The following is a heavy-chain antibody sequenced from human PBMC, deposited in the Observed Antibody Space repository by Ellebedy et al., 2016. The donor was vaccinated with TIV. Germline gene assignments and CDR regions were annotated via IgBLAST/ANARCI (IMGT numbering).Heavy chain of an antibody. J-gene: IGHJ6*02. D-gene: IGHD2-2*02. CDR2: IGTAGDP. V-gene: IGHV3-13*05. CDR1: GFTFSSYD. Sequence: PGGSLRLSCAASGFTFSSYDMHWVRQITGKGLEWVSAIGTAGDPYYPGSVKGRFTISRENAENSLYLQMNSLRAGDTAVYYCARGRYCSSTSCYNYGMDVWGQGTTVTVSS. CDR3: ARGRYCSSTSCYNYGMDV.